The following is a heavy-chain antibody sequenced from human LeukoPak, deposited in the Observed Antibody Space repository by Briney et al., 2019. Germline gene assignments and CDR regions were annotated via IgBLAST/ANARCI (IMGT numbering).Heavy chain of an antibody. CDR1: GFTFSSYA. D-gene: IGHD6-19*01. CDR2: ISGSGGST. CDR3: AKDSPYSSGWYLDY. J-gene: IGHJ4*02. V-gene: IGHV3-23*01. Sequence: GGSLRLSCAASGFTFSSYAMSWVRQAPGKGLEGVAAISGSGGSTYYPDSVKGRLTVSRDNSKNTLYLQMNSRRTEDTAVYYCAKDSPYSSGWYLDYWGQGTLVTVSS.